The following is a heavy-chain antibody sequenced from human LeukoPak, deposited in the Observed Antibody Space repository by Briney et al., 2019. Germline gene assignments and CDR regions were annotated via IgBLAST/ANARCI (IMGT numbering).Heavy chain of an antibody. D-gene: IGHD2-2*01. V-gene: IGHV3-23*01. CDR2: TSGSGGST. Sequence: PGGSLRLSCAASGFTFSSYAMSWVRQAPGKGLEWVSATSGSGGSTYYADSVKGRFTISRDNSKNTLYLQMNSLRAEDTAVYYCAKEVSDIVVVPAAPFDYWGQGTLVTVSS. J-gene: IGHJ4*02. CDR3: AKEVSDIVVVPAAPFDY. CDR1: GFTFSSYA.